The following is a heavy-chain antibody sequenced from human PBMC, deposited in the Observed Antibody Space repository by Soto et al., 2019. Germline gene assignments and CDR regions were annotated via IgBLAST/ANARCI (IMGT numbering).Heavy chain of an antibody. D-gene: IGHD2-15*01. Sequence: GGSLKLSFTASGFPFSRVAMSWVGQAPGQGLEWVASISANGGSRGGTYYADSVKGRFTISRDNSKNTLYLQVDSLTGADTAVYFCASAKAVVVAHLDIWGPVTMVTVSS. CDR1: GFPFSRVA. CDR2: ISANGGSRGGT. V-gene: IGHV3-23*01. CDR3: ASAKAVVVAHLDI. J-gene: IGHJ3*02.